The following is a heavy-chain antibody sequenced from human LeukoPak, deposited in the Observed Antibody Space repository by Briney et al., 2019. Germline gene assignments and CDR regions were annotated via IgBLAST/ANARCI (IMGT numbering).Heavy chain of an antibody. CDR1: GFTVSNNY. Sequence: GGSLRLSCAPSGFTVSNNYMSWVRQAPGKGLEWVSVFYSGGRTYYADSVEGRFTMSRDNSKNTLYLQMNSLGAEDTAVYYCARGWGAFDCWGQGTLVTVSS. CDR2: FYSGGRT. J-gene: IGHJ4*02. D-gene: IGHD7-27*01. V-gene: IGHV3-53*01. CDR3: ARGWGAFDC.